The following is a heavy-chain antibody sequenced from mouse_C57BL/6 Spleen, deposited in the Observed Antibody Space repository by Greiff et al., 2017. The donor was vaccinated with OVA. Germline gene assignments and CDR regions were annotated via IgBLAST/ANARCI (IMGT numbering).Heavy chain of an antibody. J-gene: IGHJ4*01. V-gene: IGHV1-52*01. CDR1: GYTFTSYW. Sequence: VQLQPGAELVRPGSSVKLSCKASGYTFTSYWMHWVKQRPIQGLEWIGNIDPSDSETHYNQKFKDKATLTVDKSSSTAYMQLSSLTSEDSAVYYCARGGGAMDYWGQGTSVTVSS. CDR2: IDPSDSET. CDR3: ARGGGAMDY.